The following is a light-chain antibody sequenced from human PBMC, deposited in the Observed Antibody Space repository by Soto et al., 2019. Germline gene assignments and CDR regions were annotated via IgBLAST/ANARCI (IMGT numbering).Light chain of an antibody. Sequence: DIQLTQSPSFLSASVGDRVTITCRASQGIRSFLAWYQQKPGKAPKLLIYAASTLQSGVPSRFSGSGSGTEFALPISSLQPEDFATYYCQQLNSYPRTFGEGTKVEIK. CDR3: QQLNSYPRT. J-gene: IGKJ1*01. CDR2: AAS. V-gene: IGKV1-9*01. CDR1: QGIRSF.